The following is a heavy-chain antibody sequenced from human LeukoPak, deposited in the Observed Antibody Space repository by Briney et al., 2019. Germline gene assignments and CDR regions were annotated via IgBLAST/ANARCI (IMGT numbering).Heavy chain of an antibody. J-gene: IGHJ4*02. Sequence: ASVKVSCKASGYPFTSYGISWVRQAPGQGLEWMGWISAYNGNTNYAQKLQGRVTMTTDTSTSTAYMELRSLRSDDTAVYYCARSEGIPSRYYYDSSGNDYWGQGTLVTVSS. CDR3: ARSEGIPSRYYYDSSGNDY. D-gene: IGHD3-22*01. CDR1: GYPFTSYG. CDR2: ISAYNGNT. V-gene: IGHV1-18*01.